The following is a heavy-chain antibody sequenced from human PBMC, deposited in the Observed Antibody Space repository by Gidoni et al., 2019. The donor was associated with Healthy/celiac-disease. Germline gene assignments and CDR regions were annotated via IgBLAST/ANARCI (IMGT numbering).Heavy chain of an antibody. V-gene: IGHV4-34*01. Sequence: QVQLQQWGAGLLKPSETLSLTFAVYGGSFSGYYWSWIRQPPGKGLEWIGEINHSGSTNYNPSLKSRVTISVDTSKNQFSLKLSSVTAADTAVYYCARDRQGYCSGGSCYSNHLGWFDPWGQGTLVTVSS. D-gene: IGHD2-15*01. J-gene: IGHJ5*02. CDR3: ARDRQGYCSGGSCYSNHLGWFDP. CDR2: INHSGST. CDR1: GGSFSGYY.